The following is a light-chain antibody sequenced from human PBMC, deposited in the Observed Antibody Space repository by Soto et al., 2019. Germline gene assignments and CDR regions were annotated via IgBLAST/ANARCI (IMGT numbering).Light chain of an antibody. J-gene: IGLJ1*01. CDR2: RNN. CDR1: SSNIGNNY. CDR3: QSYDSSLSAYV. Sequence: QSVLTQPPSVSAAPGQKVTISCSGRSSNIGNNYVSWYQQLPGTAPKLLIFRNNNRPSGVPDRFSGSKSGTSASLAITGLQAEDEADYYCQSYDSSLSAYVFATGTKVTVL. V-gene: IGLV1-40*01.